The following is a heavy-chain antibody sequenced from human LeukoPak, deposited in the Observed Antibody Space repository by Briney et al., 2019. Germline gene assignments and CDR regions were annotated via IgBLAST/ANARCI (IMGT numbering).Heavy chain of an antibody. CDR2: ISGSGTNT. D-gene: IGHD1-26*01. CDR3: ASLRERSYYARGFDH. CDR1: GFTFSSYA. V-gene: IGHV3-23*01. J-gene: IGHJ4*02. Sequence: GGSLRLSCAASGFTFSSYAMSWVRQAPGKGLEWVSAISGSGTNTYYADSVKGRFTISRDNSKNSLYLQMNSLGPEDTAVYHCASLRERSYYARGFDHWGRGTLVTVSS.